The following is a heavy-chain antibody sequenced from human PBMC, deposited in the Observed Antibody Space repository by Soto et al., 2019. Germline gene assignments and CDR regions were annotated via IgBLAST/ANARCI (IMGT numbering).Heavy chain of an antibody. J-gene: IGHJ4*02. V-gene: IGHV3-23*01. CDR1: GFTFSSYA. D-gene: IGHD6-13*01. CDR2: ISGGGGSA. CDR3: AKCPAIAAAGFFDY. Sequence: GGSLRLSCAASGFTFSSYAMNWVRQAPGKGLEWVSAISGGGGSAYYADSVKGRFTISRDNSKNTLYLQLNSLRADDTAVYYCAKCPAIAAAGFFDYWGQGTLVTVSS.